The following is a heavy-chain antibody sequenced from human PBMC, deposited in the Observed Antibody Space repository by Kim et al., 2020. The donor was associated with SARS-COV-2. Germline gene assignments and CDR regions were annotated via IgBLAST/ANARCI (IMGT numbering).Heavy chain of an antibody. CDR2: IKSKTDGGTA. V-gene: IGHV3-15*01. D-gene: IGHD3-16*01. CDR3: QSFVSASYGVDV. J-gene: IGHJ6*02. CDR1: GFTLTNAY. Sequence: GGSLRLSCAASGFTLTNAYMSWVRQAPGKGLEWVGLIKSKTDGGTAHYAAPVKGRFTISDDSKNTLYLQMNSLKAEDTAVYYCQSFVSASYGVDVWGQGTTVTVSS.